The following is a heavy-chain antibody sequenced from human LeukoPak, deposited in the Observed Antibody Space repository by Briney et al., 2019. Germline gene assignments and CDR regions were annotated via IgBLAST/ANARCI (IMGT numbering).Heavy chain of an antibody. D-gene: IGHD3-9*01. CDR3: ARKYYDILTGWRIGMDV. V-gene: IGHV1-69-2*01. CDR1: GYTFTDYY. CDR2: VDPEDGET. Sequence: ASVKISCKASGYTFTDYYMHWVQQAPGKGLEWMGRVDPEDGETIYAEKFQGRVTITADTSTDTAYMELSSLRSEDTAVYYCARKYYDILTGWRIGMDVWGQGTTVTVSS. J-gene: IGHJ6*02.